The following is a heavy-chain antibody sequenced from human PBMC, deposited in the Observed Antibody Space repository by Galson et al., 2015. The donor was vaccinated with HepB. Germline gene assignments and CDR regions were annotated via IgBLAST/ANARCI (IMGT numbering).Heavy chain of an antibody. V-gene: IGHV4-59*01. D-gene: IGHD6-19*01. J-gene: IGHJ4*02. CDR3: ARGFAGAGKYDN. CDR1: GGSISSYQ. Sequence: SETLSLTCTLSGGSISSYQWGWIRQPPGKRLGWIGYVYYSGTTNYNSSLKSRFPISVDTSKNQFSLKLSSLTTAATAVYYCARGFAGAGKYDNWGQGTLVTVSS. CDR2: VYYSGTT.